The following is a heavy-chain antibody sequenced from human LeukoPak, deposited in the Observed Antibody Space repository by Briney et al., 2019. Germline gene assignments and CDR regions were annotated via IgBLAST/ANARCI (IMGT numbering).Heavy chain of an antibody. CDR3: AKDGYDYYYYYMDV. V-gene: IGHV3-23*01. J-gene: IGHJ6*03. D-gene: IGHD1-1*01. CDR1: GFTFSSYA. Sequence: GGSLRLSCAASGFTFSSYARSWVRQAPGKGLEWVSAISGSGGSTYYADSVKGRFTISRDNSKNTLYLQMNSLRAEDTAVYYCAKDGYDYYYYYMDVWGKGTTVTVSS. CDR2: ISGSGGST.